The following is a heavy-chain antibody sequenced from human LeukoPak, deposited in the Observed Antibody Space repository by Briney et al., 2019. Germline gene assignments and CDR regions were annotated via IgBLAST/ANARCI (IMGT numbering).Heavy chain of an antibody. CDR2: IYYSGST. Sequence: PGGSLRLSCAASGFTVSSNYMSWIRQPPGKGLEWIGSIYYSGSTYYNPSLKSRVTISVDTSKNQFSLKLSSVTAADTAVYYCAGMRQSPGGYYYYYYGMDVWGQGTTVTVSS. J-gene: IGHJ6*02. CDR1: GFTVSSNY. V-gene: IGHV4-59*05. D-gene: IGHD4-11*01. CDR3: AGMRQSPGGYYYYYYGMDV.